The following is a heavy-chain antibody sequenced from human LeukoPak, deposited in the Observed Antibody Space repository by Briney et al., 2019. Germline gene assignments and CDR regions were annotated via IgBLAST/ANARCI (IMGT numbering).Heavy chain of an antibody. D-gene: IGHD2-21*02. J-gene: IGHJ4*02. CDR1: GYTFTGYY. V-gene: IGHV1-2*02. CDR2: INPNSGGT. Sequence: ASVKVSFKASGYTFTGYYMHWVRQAPGQGLEWMGWINPNSGGTNYAQKFQGRVTVTRDTSISTAYMELSRLRSDDTAVYYCASLCGGNCKRDFDYWGQGTLVTVSS. CDR3: ASLCGGNCKRDFDY.